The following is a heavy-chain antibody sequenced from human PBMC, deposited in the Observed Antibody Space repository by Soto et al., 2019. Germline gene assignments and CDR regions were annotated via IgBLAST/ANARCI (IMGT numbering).Heavy chain of an antibody. Sequence: ASVKVSCKVSGYTLTELSMHWVRQAPGKGLEWMGGFDPEDGETIYAQKFQGRVTMTEEKSTDTAYMELSSLRSEDTAVYYCATVGVVPAAWGEFDYWGQGTLVTVSS. CDR2: FDPEDGET. V-gene: IGHV1-24*01. CDR3: ATVGVVPAAWGEFDY. J-gene: IGHJ4*02. D-gene: IGHD2-2*01. CDR1: GYTLTELS.